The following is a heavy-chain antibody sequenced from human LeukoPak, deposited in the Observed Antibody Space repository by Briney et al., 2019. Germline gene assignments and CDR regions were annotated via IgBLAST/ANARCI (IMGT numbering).Heavy chain of an antibody. CDR2: INTNTGNP. CDR3: ARVSGLDSYGYGY. J-gene: IGHJ4*02. V-gene: IGHV7-4-1*02. D-gene: IGHD5-18*01. Sequence: GASVKVSCKASGYDFTKYAVQWVRQAPGQRLEWMGWINTNTGNPTYAQGFTGRFVFSLDTSVSTAYLQISSLKAEDTAVYYCARVSGLDSYGYGYWGQGTLVTVSS. CDR1: GYDFTKYA.